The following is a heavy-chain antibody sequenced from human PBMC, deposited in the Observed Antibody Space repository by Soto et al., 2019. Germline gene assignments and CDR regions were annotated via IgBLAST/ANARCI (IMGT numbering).Heavy chain of an antibody. CDR2: IKSKTDGGTT. CDR3: TTYLFICSSTSCYGLFDY. CDR1: GFTFSNAW. Sequence: GGSLRLSCAASGFTFSNAWMSWVRQAPGKGLEWVGRIKSKTDGGTTDYAAPVKGRFTISRDDSKNTLYLQMNSLKTEDTAVYYCTTYLFICSSTSCYGLFDYWGQGTLVTVSS. D-gene: IGHD2-2*01. J-gene: IGHJ4*02. V-gene: IGHV3-15*01.